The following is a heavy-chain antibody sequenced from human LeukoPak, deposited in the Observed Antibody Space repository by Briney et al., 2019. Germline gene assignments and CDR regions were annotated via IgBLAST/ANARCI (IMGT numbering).Heavy chain of an antibody. D-gene: IGHD3-10*01. V-gene: IGHV3-30*02. Sequence: GGSLRLSCAASGFTFSSYGMHWVRQAPGKGLEWVAFIWYDGSNKYYADSVKGRFTISRDNSKNTLYLQMNSLRAEDTAVYYCAKGTFGELLYFDYWGQGTLVTVSS. J-gene: IGHJ4*02. CDR1: GFTFSSYG. CDR2: IWYDGSNK. CDR3: AKGTFGELLYFDY.